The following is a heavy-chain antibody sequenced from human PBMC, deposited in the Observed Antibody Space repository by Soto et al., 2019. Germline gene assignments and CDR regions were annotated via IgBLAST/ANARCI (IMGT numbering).Heavy chain of an antibody. CDR3: AKGRGSGPRGWFDT. Sequence: QVQLQESGPGLVKPSETLSLTCTVSGGSIRPYYCSWVRQPPGKGLEWIGYIYNTESADSNPSLKSRVTISLDTSKNPCSLKLNSVTPADTAVYYCAKGRGSGPRGWFDTWGPGTLVSVSS. CDR2: IYNTESA. V-gene: IGHV4-59*01. J-gene: IGHJ5*02. CDR1: GGSIRPYY. D-gene: IGHD6-19*01.